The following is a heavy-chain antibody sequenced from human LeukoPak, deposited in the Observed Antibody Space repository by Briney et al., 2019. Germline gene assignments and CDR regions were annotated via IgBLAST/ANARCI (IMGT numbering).Heavy chain of an antibody. Sequence: GGSLRLSCAASGFTFSTYWMHWVRQAPGKGLVWVSRINSDGSNTTYADSVKGRFTISRDNAKNTLYLQMNSLRAEDTDVYYCTRASIAVAGGAFDIWGRGTMVIVSS. D-gene: IGHD6-19*01. CDR1: GFTFSTYW. CDR2: INSDGSNT. CDR3: TRASIAVAGGAFDI. V-gene: IGHV3-74*01. J-gene: IGHJ3*02.